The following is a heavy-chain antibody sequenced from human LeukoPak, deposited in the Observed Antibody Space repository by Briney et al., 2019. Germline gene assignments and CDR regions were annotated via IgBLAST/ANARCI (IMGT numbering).Heavy chain of an antibody. D-gene: IGHD1-26*01. V-gene: IGHV3-48*01. CDR2: ISSSSSTI. CDR3: ARPGYSGSYGPIRRYAFDI. CDR1: GFIFSSYT. Sequence: LTGGSLRLSCAASGFIFSSYTINWVRQAPGKGLEWVSYISSSSSTIYYADSVKGRFTISRDNAKNSLYLQMNSLRAEDTAVYYCARPGYSGSYGPIRRYAFDIWGQGTMVTVSS. J-gene: IGHJ3*02.